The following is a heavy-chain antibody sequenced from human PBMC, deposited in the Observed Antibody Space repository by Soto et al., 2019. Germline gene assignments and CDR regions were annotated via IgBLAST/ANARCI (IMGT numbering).Heavy chain of an antibody. CDR2: ILHTGGT. V-gene: IGHV4-30-2*01. CDR1: GGSIGGGGFS. Sequence: SETLCLACAVSGGSIGGGGFSWSWIRQPPGKGLEWIGYILHTGGTQYNPSLKSRLSMSVDKSKNQFSLHLTSVTAADTVVDYCARLQFDDGIDDWGQGAPVTVSS. J-gene: IGHJ4*02. CDR3: ARLQFDDGIDD. D-gene: IGHD1-1*01.